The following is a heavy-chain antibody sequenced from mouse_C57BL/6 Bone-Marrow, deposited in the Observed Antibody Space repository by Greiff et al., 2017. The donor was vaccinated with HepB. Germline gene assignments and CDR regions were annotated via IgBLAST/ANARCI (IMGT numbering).Heavy chain of an antibody. V-gene: IGHV1-54*01. CDR1: GYAFTNYL. CDR2: INPGSGGT. J-gene: IGHJ4*01. Sequence: QVQLQQSGAELVRPGTSVKVSCKASGYAFTNYLIEWVKQRPGQGLEWIGVINPGSGGTNYNEKFKGKATLTADKSSSTAYMQLSSLTSEDSAVYFCARVSNKYYYAMDYWGQGTSVTVSS. CDR3: ARVSNKYYYAMDY. D-gene: IGHD2-5*01.